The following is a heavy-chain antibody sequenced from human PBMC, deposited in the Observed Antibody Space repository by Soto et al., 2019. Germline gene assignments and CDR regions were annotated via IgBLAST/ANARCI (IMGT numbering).Heavy chain of an antibody. V-gene: IGHV3-23*01. CDR1: GFTFSSYA. J-gene: IGHJ6*03. Sequence: GGSLRLSCAASGFTFSSYAMSWVRQAPGKGLEWVSAISGSGGNTYFADSVKGRFTISRDNSKNTLYLQMNSLRAEDTAVYFCAKDSPSHGVTHMDVWGKGTTVTVSS. CDR3: AKDSPSHGVTHMDV. CDR2: ISGSGGNT. D-gene: IGHD2-8*01.